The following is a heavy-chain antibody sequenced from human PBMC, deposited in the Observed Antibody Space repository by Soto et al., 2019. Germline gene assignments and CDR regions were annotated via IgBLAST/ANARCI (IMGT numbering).Heavy chain of an antibody. Sequence: ASVKVSCKASGYTFSTFDINWVRRATGQGLEWMGWMSPDSGDSGHAQKFQGRVTMTSNTSTTTAYMELSSLRSDDTAVYYCARGPHSSSSFDSWGQGTLVTVSS. D-gene: IGHD6-13*01. V-gene: IGHV1-8*02. CDR2: MSPDSGDS. CDR3: ARGPHSSSSFDS. CDR1: GYTFSTFD. J-gene: IGHJ4*02.